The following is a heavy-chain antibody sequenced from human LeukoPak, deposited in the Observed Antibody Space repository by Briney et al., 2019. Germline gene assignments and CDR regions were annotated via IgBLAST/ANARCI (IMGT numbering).Heavy chain of an antibody. Sequence: GGSLRLSCAASGFTFNIYWMSWVRQAPGKGLEWVANIKQDGSEMYYVDSVKDRFTISRDNAKSSLFLQMHSLRAEDTALYFCASFTVVVASDIWGQGTMVTVSS. CDR3: ASFTVVVASDI. CDR1: GFTFNIYW. D-gene: IGHD2-21*01. V-gene: IGHV3-7*01. CDR2: IKQDGSEM. J-gene: IGHJ3*02.